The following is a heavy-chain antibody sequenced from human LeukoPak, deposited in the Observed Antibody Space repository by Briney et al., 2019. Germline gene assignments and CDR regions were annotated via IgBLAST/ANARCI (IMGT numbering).Heavy chain of an antibody. V-gene: IGHV3-30*18. CDR3: AKGPLRGTAAAIDY. CDR1: GFTFNNYG. J-gene: IGHJ4*02. D-gene: IGHD2-2*01. Sequence: PGGSLRLSCAASGFTFNNYGMHWVRQAPGKGLEWVAVISYDGRNKHYPDSVKGRFTISRDISTDTLWLQMDSLRTEDTAVYYCAKGPLRGTAAAIDYRGQGTLVTVSS. CDR2: ISYDGRNK.